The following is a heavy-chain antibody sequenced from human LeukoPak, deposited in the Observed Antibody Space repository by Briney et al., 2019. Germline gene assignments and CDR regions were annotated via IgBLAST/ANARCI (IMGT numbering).Heavy chain of an antibody. CDR1: GLTFSTYS. D-gene: IGHD1-14*01. J-gene: IGHJ5*02. CDR2: ISSDSGTI. CDR3: ARAAQPGFDP. Sequence: GGSLRLSCGASGLTFSTYSMNWVRQAPGKGLEWVSYISSDSGTIYYADSVKGRFTISKDHAKKALYLQMNSLRAEDTAVYYCARAAQPGFDPWGQGTLVTVSS. V-gene: IGHV3-48*01.